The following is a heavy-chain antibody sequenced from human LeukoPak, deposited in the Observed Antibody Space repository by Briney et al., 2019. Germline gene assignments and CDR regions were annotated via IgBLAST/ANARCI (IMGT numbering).Heavy chain of an antibody. CDR2: ISNSGSTI. V-gene: IGHV3-11*04. D-gene: IGHD4-17*01. CDR1: GFTFSDYY. J-gene: IGHJ4*02. Sequence: GGSLRLSCAASGFTFSDYYMSWIRQAPGKGLEWVSYISNSGSTIDYADSVKGRFTISRDSAKNSLYLQMNSLRAEDTAVYYCARDATRGDYEDYWGQGTLVTVSS. CDR3: ARDATRGDYEDY.